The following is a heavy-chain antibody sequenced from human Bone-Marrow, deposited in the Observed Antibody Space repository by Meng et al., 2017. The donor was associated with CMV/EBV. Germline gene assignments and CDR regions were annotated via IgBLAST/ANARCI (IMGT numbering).Heavy chain of an antibody. Sequence: SVKVSCKASGGTFSSYAISWVRQAPGQGLEWMGGIIPILGIANYAQKFQGRVTITADKSTSTAYMELSSLRSEDTAVYYCARRSATGYSSGWYSYYFDYWGQGTLVTVSS. D-gene: IGHD6-19*01. CDR3: ARRSATGYSSGWYSYYFDY. CDR1: GGTFSSYA. J-gene: IGHJ4*02. V-gene: IGHV1-69*10. CDR2: IIPILGIA.